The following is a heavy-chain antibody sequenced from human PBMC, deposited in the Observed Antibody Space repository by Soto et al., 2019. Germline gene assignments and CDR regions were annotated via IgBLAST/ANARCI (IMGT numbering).Heavy chain of an antibody. J-gene: IGHJ4*02. CDR2: ISWNSGSI. CDR3: AKSAAGLLALGSFDY. D-gene: IGHD6-13*01. CDR1: GFTFDDYA. V-gene: IGHV3-9*01. Sequence: PGGSLRLCCAASGFTFDDYAMHWVRQAPGKGLEWVSGISWNSGSIGYADSVKGRFTISRDNAKNSLYLQMNSLRAEDTALYYCAKSAAGLLALGSFDYWGQGTLVTVSS.